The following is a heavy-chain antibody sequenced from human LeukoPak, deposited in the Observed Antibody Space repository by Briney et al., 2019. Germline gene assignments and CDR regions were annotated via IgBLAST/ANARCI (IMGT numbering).Heavy chain of an antibody. Sequence: ASVKVSCKASGYTFTSYYMHWVRQAPGQGLEWMGIINPSGGSTSYAQKFQGRVTTTRDTSTSTVYMELSSLRSEDTAVYYCATRYGGNSGAFDIWGQGTMVTVSS. V-gene: IGHV1-46*01. CDR1: GYTFTSYY. CDR2: INPSGGST. J-gene: IGHJ3*02. CDR3: ATRYGGNSGAFDI. D-gene: IGHD4-23*01.